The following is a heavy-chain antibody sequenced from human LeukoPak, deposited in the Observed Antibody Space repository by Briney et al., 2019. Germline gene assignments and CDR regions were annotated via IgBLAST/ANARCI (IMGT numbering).Heavy chain of an antibody. Sequence: GGSLRLSCAASGFTFSSYSMNWVRQAPGKGLEWVSSISSSSSYIYYADSVKGRFTISRDNAKNSLYLQMNSLRAEDTAVYYCARDHLAAAVYDYWGQGTLVTVSS. CDR2: ISSSSSYI. D-gene: IGHD6-13*01. CDR1: GFTFSSYS. CDR3: ARDHLAAAVYDY. J-gene: IGHJ4*02. V-gene: IGHV3-21*01.